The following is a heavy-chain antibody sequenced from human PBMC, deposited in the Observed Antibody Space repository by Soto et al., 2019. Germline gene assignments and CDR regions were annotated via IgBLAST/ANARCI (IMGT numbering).Heavy chain of an antibody. CDR2: VYYSGIT. D-gene: IGHD3-22*01. Sequence: SETLSLTCTVSGGSISSSIYYWGWIGHPPGKGLEWIGSVYYSGITYDNPSLKSRITLSVDRSKNQFSLKLTSVTAADTAVYYCARLLYDSRGYYYFDYWGQGTLVTVSS. CDR3: ARLLYDSRGYYYFDY. J-gene: IGHJ4*02. CDR1: GGSISSSIYY. V-gene: IGHV4-39*01.